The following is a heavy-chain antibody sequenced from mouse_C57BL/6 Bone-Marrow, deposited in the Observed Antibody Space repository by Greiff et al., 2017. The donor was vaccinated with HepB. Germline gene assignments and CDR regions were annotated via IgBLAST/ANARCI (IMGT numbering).Heavy chain of an antibody. D-gene: IGHD1-1*01. V-gene: IGHV5-12*01. CDR1: GFTFSDYY. J-gene: IGHJ3*01. Sequence: EVQLVESGGGLVQPGGSLKLSCAASGFTFSDYYMYWVRQTPEKRLEWVAYISNGGGSTYYPDTVKGRFTISRDNAKNTLYLQMSRLKSEDTAMYCSGMHKHLYDGSRGGRAWFAYWGQGTLVTVSA. CDR3: GMHKHLYDGSRGGRAWFAY. CDR2: ISNGGGST.